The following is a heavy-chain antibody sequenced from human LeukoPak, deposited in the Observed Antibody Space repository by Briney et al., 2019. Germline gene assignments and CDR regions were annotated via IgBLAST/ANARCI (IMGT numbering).Heavy chain of an antibody. CDR1: GFTFSSYG. D-gene: IGHD3-10*01. J-gene: IGHJ4*02. CDR3: ARSEYYYGSGSYYYYFDY. CDR2: ISSSGTTI. V-gene: IGHV3-48*04. Sequence: GRSLRLSCAASGFTFSSYGMHWVRQAPGKGLEWVSYISSSGTTIYYADSVKGRFTISRDNAKNSLYLQMNSLRAEDTAVYYCARSEYYYGSGSYYYYFDYWGQGTLVTVSS.